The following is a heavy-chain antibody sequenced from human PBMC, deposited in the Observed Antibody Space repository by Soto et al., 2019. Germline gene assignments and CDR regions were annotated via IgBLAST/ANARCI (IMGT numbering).Heavy chain of an antibody. D-gene: IGHD4-17*01. CDR3: AQDRADYGDFWIDAFDI. J-gene: IGHJ3*02. Sequence: EVQLLESGGGLVQPGGSLRLSCAASGFTFSSYAMSWVRQAPGKGLEWVSAISGSGGSTYYADSVKGRFTISRDNSKNTLYLQMNSLRTEDTAVYYCAQDRADYGDFWIDAFDIWGQGTMVTLSS. V-gene: IGHV3-23*01. CDR1: GFTFSSYA. CDR2: ISGSGGST.